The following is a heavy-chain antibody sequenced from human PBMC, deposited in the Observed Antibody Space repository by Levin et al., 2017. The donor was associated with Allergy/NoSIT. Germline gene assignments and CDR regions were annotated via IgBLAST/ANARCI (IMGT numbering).Heavy chain of an antibody. Sequence: GESLKISCAASGFTFSSHSMNWVRQAPGKGLEWVSYISSTGITTFYADSVKGRFTISRDSAKNSLYLQMDNLRAEDTAVYYCARGARGSSWHDYSFDYWGQGTLVTVSS. CDR2: ISSTGITT. V-gene: IGHV3-48*01. D-gene: IGHD6-13*01. CDR3: ARGARGSSWHDYSFDY. CDR1: GFTFSSHS. J-gene: IGHJ4*02.